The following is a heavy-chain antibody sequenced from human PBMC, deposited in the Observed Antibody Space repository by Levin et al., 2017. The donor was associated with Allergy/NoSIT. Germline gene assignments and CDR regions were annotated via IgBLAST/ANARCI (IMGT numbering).Heavy chain of an antibody. Sequence: SETLSLTCTVSGGSISSSSYYWGWIRQPPGKGLEWIGSIYYSGSTYYNPSLKSRVTISVDTSKNQFSLKLSSVTAADTAVYYCARQTTAVGLDYWGQGTLVTVSS. D-gene: IGHD1-1*01. CDR2: IYYSGST. J-gene: IGHJ4*02. CDR3: ARQTTAVGLDY. CDR1: GGSISSSSYY. V-gene: IGHV4-39*01.